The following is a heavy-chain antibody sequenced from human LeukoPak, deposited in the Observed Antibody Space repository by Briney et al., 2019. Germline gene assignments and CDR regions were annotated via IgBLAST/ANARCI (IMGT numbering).Heavy chain of an antibody. V-gene: IGHV1-2*06. Sequence: ASVKVSCKASGYTFTGYYMHWVRQAPGQELEWMGRINPNSGGTNYAQKFQGRVTMTRDTSITTAYMELSRLRSDDTAVYYCARYAYSSSFDYWGQGTLLTVSS. CDR1: GYTFTGYY. CDR2: INPNSGGT. CDR3: ARYAYSSSFDY. D-gene: IGHD6-6*01. J-gene: IGHJ4*02.